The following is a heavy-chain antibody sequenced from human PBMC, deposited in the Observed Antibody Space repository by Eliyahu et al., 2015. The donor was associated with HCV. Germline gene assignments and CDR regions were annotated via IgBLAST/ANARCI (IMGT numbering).Heavy chain of an antibody. Sequence: QVQLVQSGAEVKKAGASVKVSCKASGYTFTEHYIQWVRQAPGQGLEWMGWINPNGGGTKYAQEFQGRVSMTRDTSISTAYMELSWLRSDDTAVYYCARDPPGSSPWIDYWGQGTLVTVSS. CDR2: INPNGGGT. CDR3: ARDPPGSSPWIDY. CDR1: GYTFTEHY. V-gene: IGHV1-2*02. J-gene: IGHJ4*02. D-gene: IGHD1-1*01.